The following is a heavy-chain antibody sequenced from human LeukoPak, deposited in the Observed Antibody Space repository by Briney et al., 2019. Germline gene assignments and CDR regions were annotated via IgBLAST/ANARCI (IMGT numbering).Heavy chain of an antibody. J-gene: IGHJ6*02. CDR1: GGTFSSYA. V-gene: IGHV1-69*13. CDR2: IIPIFGTA. CDR3: ARYTVTGPYYYYGMDV. Sequence: SVNVSCKASGGTFSSYAISWVRQAPGQGLEWIGGIIPIFGTANYAQKFQGRVTITADESTSTAYMELSSLRSEDTAVYYCARYTVTGPYYYYGMDVWGQGTTVTVSS. D-gene: IGHD4-17*01.